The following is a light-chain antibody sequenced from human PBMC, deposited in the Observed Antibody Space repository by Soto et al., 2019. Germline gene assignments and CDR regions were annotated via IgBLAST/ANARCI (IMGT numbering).Light chain of an antibody. CDR3: QQYGSSPLT. Sequence: IVLTQSPGTLSLSPGEKATLSCRASQSVTNNYLAWYQQKPGQAPSLLIYGASSRATGIADRFSGSGSGTDFTLTITRLEPEDFAVYYCQQYGSSPLTFGGGTKVEIK. CDR2: GAS. V-gene: IGKV3-20*01. J-gene: IGKJ4*01. CDR1: QSVTNNY.